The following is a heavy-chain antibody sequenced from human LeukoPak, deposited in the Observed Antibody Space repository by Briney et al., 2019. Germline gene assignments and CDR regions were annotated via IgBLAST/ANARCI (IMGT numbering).Heavy chain of an antibody. Sequence: ASVKVTCKTSGYTFTSYGISWVRQAPGQGLEWMGWISADNGKTNYAQKLQGRVTMTTDTSTTTAYMELRSLRSDDTAVYYCARRGYPVYYYYMDVWGKGTTVTISS. V-gene: IGHV1-18*01. CDR2: ISADNGKT. D-gene: IGHD5-12*01. CDR1: GYTFTSYG. CDR3: ARRGYPVYYYYMDV. J-gene: IGHJ6*03.